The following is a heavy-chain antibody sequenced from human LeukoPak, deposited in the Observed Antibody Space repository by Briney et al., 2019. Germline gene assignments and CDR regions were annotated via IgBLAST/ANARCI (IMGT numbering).Heavy chain of an antibody. CDR1: GFTCSSYS. CDR3: ARDRLYYYGSGSYSSF. CDR2: ISSSSSYI. J-gene: IGHJ4*02. D-gene: IGHD3-10*01. V-gene: IGHV3-21*01. Sequence: GGSLRLSCAASGFTCSSYSMNWVRQAPGKGLEWVSSISSSSSYIYYADSVKGRFTISRDNAKNSLYLQMNSLRAEDTAVYYCARDRLYYYGSGSYSSFWGQGTLVTVSS.